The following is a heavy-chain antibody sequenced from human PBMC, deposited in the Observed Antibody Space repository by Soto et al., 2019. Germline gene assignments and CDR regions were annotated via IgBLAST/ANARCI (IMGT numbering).Heavy chain of an antibody. J-gene: IGHJ4*02. CDR1: GGSFSGYY. CDR3: ASSPRGYDFAEPY. V-gene: IGHV4-34*01. D-gene: IGHD5-12*01. Sequence: QVQLQQWGAGLLKPSETLSLTCAVYGGSFSGYYWSWIRQPPGKGLEWIGEINHSGSTNYNPSLKSRVTISVDTSKNQFSLKLSSVTAADTAVYYCASSPRGYDFAEPYWGQGTLVTVSS. CDR2: INHSGST.